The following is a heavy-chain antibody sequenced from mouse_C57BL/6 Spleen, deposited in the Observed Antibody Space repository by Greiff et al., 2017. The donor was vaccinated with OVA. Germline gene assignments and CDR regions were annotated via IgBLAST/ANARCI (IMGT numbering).Heavy chain of an antibody. CDR1: GFTFNTYA. Sequence: EVMLVESGGGLVQPKGSLKLSCAASGFTFNTYAMHWVRQAPGKGLEWVARIRSKSSNYATYYADSMKDRFTISRDDTQSMLYLQMNNLKTEDAAMYYCGSPGSSYPFAYWGQGTLVTVSA. D-gene: IGHD1-1*01. CDR2: IRSKSSNYAT. CDR3: GSPGSSYPFAY. V-gene: IGHV10-3*01. J-gene: IGHJ3*01.